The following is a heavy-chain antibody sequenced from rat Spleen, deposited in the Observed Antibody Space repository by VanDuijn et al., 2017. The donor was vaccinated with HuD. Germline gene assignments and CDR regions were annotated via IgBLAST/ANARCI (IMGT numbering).Heavy chain of an antibody. J-gene: IGHJ3*01. D-gene: IGHD4-3*01. V-gene: IGHV1-28*01. CDR3: TRPNNSGYGWFAY. CDR2: IHPGNGDT. Sequence: QVQLQQSGAELVKPGSSVKISCKASGYSFTSYDIHWIKQQPGNGLEWIGWIHPGNGDTNYNEKFNEKATLTADNPSSTAYMQLSSLTSEDSAVYFCTRPNNSGYGWFAYWGQGTLVTVSS. CDR1: GYSFTSYD.